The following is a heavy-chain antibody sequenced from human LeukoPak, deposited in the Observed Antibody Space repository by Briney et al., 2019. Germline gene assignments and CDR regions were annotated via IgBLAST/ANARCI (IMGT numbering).Heavy chain of an antibody. V-gene: IGHV1-18*01. D-gene: IGHD3-22*01. CDR1: GYTFTTYG. CDR2: ISAYNGNT. J-gene: IGHJ4*02. CDR3: ARVYYDSSGHGGY. Sequence: ASVKVSCKASGYTFTTYGISWVRQAPGQGREWMGWISAYNGNTNYAQKFQGRVTMTRDTSISTAYMELSRLRSDDTAVYYCARVYYDSSGHGGYWGQGTLVTVSS.